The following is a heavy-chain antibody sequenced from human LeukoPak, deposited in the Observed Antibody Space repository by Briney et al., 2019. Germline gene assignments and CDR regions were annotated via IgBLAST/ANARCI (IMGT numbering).Heavy chain of an antibody. CDR2: IFYSGST. D-gene: IGHD3-22*01. CDR1: GGSISNHY. J-gene: IGHJ4*02. V-gene: IGHV4-59*11. CDR3: ARRGYDRSTYYFFDY. Sequence: PSETLSLTCTVSGGSISNHYWSWIRQPPGKGLEWIGYIFYSGSTNYNPSLKSRVTISVDTSKNQFSLKLSSVTAADTAVYYCARRGYDRSTYYFFDYWGQGTLVTVSS.